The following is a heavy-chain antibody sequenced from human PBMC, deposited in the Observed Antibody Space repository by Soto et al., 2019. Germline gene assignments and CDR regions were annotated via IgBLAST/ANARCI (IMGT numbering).Heavy chain of an antibody. CDR1: GGSISSYY. J-gene: IGHJ4*02. CDR2: VYYSGST. V-gene: IGHV4-59*01. D-gene: IGHD6-19*01. CDR3: ASSSGWYYFDY. Sequence: QVQLQESGPGLVKPSETLSLTCTVSGGSISSYYWSWIRQPPGKGLEWIASVYYSGSTNYNPSLKSXXTXSXATSKNQFSLKMSSVTAADTAVYYCASSSGWYYFDYWGQGTLVIVSS.